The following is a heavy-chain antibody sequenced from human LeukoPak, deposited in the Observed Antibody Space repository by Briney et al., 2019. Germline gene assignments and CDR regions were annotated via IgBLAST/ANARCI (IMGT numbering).Heavy chain of an antibody. CDR1: GYTFTSYG. V-gene: IGHV1-18*04. Sequence: GASVKVSCKASGYTFTSYGISWVRQAPGQGLEWMGWISAYNGNTNYAQELQGRVTMTTDTSTSTAYMELRSLRSDDTAVYYCARDDIAVAGTFAFDIWGQGTMVTVSS. J-gene: IGHJ3*02. CDR3: ARDDIAVAGTFAFDI. D-gene: IGHD6-19*01. CDR2: ISAYNGNT.